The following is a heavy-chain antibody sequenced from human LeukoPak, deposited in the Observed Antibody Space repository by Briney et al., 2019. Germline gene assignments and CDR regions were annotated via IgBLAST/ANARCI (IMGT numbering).Heavy chain of an antibody. CDR2: ISWNSGSI. V-gene: IGHV3-9*01. CDR3: AKDNRRHYTSGPNPDSLH. CDR1: GFIFNSYA. Sequence: GGSLRLSCAGSGFIFNSYAMHWVRQPPGKGLEWVSGISWNSGSIDYADSVKGRFTISRDNAKNSLYLQMNSLRVEDTAFYYCAKDNRRHYTSGPNPDSLHWGQGALVTVSS. J-gene: IGHJ4*02. D-gene: IGHD6-19*01.